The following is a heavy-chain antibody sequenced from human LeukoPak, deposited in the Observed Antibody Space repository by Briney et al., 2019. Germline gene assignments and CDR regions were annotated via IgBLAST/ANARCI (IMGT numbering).Heavy chain of an antibody. CDR3: ARDRGRSSSPRYYFDY. CDR1: GGSISSYY. D-gene: IGHD6-6*01. CDR2: IYYTGST. V-gene: IGHV4-59*01. J-gene: IGHJ4*02. Sequence: RASETLSLTCTVSGGSISSYYWSWIRQPPGKGLEWIGYIYYTGSTNYNPSLKSRVTISVDTSKNQFSLKLSSVTAADTAVYYCARDRGRSSSPRYYFDYWGQGTLVTVSS.